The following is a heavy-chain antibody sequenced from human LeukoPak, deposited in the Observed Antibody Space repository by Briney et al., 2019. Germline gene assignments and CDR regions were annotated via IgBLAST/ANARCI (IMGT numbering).Heavy chain of an antibody. D-gene: IGHD3-10*01. Sequence: GGSLRLSCAASGFTFSSYAMSWVRQAPGKGLEWVSAISGSGGSTYYADSVKGRFTISRDNSKNTLYLQMNSLRAEDTAVYYCAKGVLWFGEPTSYYYYMDVWGKRTTVTVSS. CDR2: ISGSGGST. CDR3: AKGVLWFGEPTSYYYYMDV. J-gene: IGHJ6*03. V-gene: IGHV3-23*01. CDR1: GFTFSSYA.